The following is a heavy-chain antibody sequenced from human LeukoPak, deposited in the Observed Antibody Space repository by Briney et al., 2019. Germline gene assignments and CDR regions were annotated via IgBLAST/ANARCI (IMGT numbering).Heavy chain of an antibody. CDR2: IIPMFGTV. CDR1: GGTFSSYA. J-gene: IGHJ6*03. Sequence: SVKVSFKASGGTFSSYAISWVRQAPGQGLEWMGWIIPMFGTVNYAQRFQGRVTITTDESTSTAYMELSSMRPDDTAVYYCARAPYYYDSSGYSQGGYYYYYMDVWGKGTTVTVSS. CDR3: ARAPYYYDSSGYSQGGYYYYYMDV. V-gene: IGHV1-69*05. D-gene: IGHD3-22*01.